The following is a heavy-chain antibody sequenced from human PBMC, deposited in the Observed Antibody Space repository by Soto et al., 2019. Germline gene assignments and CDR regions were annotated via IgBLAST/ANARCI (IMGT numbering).Heavy chain of an antibody. CDR3: ARGLGNYYDSRGYYQATTIDN. J-gene: IGHJ4*02. CDR1: GGSISSYY. D-gene: IGHD3-22*01. Sequence: PSETLSLTCTVSGGSISSYYWSWIRQPPGKGLEWIGYIYYSGSTNYNPSLKSRVTISVDTSKNQFSLKLSSVTAADTAVYYCARGLGNYYDSRGYYQATTIDNWGQGTLVTVSS. V-gene: IGHV4-59*01. CDR2: IYYSGST.